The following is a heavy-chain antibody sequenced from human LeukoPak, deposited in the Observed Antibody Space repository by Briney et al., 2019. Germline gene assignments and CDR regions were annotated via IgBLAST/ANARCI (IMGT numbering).Heavy chain of an antibody. CDR3: ARNGAYSADY. V-gene: IGHV4-30-2*01. CDR1: GGSISSGGYY. J-gene: IGHJ4*02. D-gene: IGHD4-17*01. Sequence: SETLSLTCTVSGGSISSGGYYWNWIRQPPGKGLGWIGYIYHSGSTNYNPSLKSRVTISLDGSKNQFSLKLSSVTAADTAVYYCARNGAYSADYWGQGTLVTVSS. CDR2: IYHSGST.